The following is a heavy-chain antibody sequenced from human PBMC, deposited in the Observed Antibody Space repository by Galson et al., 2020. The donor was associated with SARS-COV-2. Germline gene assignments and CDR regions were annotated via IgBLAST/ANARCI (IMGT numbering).Heavy chain of an antibody. CDR3: AKDRESKYSSLDY. CDR1: GFTFDDYA. D-gene: IGHD6-6*01. CDR2: ISWNSGSI. V-gene: IGHV3-9*01. J-gene: IGHJ4*02. Sequence: SLKISCAASGFTFDDYAMHWVRQAPGKDLEWVSGISWNSGSIGYADSVKGRFTISRDNAKNSLYLQMNSLRAEDTALYYCAKDRESKYSSLDYWGQGTLVTVSS.